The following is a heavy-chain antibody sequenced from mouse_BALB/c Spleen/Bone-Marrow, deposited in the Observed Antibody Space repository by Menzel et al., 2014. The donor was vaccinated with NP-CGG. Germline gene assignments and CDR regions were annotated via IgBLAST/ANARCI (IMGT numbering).Heavy chain of an antibody. J-gene: IGHJ3*01. D-gene: IGHD2-3*01. CDR2: ISSGGTT. CDR3: ARQESIYDGYYGGFAY. CDR1: GFTFSGYA. Sequence: EVQGVESGGGLVKPGGSLKLSCAASGFTFSGYAMSWVRQTPEKRLEWVASISSGGTTYYPDSVKGRFTISRDNARNILYLQMSSLRSEDTAMYYCARQESIYDGYYGGFAYWGQGTLVTVSA. V-gene: IGHV5-6-5*01.